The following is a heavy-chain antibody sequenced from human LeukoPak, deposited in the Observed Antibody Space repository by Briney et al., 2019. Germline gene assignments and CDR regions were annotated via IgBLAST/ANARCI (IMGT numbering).Heavy chain of an antibody. Sequence: GGSLRLSCAASGFTFSSYAMSWVRQAPVKGLEWVSAISGSGGSTYYADSVKGRFTISRDNSKNTLYLQMNSLRAEDTAVYYCAKSYSGYDEIDYWGQGTLVTVSS. CDR1: GFTFSSYA. J-gene: IGHJ4*02. V-gene: IGHV3-23*01. CDR2: ISGSGGST. CDR3: AKSYSGYDEIDY. D-gene: IGHD5-12*01.